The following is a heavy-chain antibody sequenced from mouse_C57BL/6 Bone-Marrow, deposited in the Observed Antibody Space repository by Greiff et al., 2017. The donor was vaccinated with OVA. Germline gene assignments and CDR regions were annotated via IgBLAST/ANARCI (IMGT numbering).Heavy chain of an antibody. CDR2: IYPRSGNT. V-gene: IGHV1-81*01. Sequence: QVQLKQSGAELARPGASVKLSCKASGYTFTSYGISWVKQRTGQGLEWIGEIYPRSGNTYYNEKFKGKATLTADKSSSTAYMELRSLTSEDSAVEFCARRPLLEYYGSSYYAMDYWGQGTSVTVSS. CDR3: ARRPLLEYYGSSYYAMDY. CDR1: GYTFTSYG. D-gene: IGHD1-1*01. J-gene: IGHJ4*01.